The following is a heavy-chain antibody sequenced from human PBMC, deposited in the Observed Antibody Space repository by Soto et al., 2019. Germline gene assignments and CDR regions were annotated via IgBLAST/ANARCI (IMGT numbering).Heavy chain of an antibody. D-gene: IGHD1-26*01. CDR2: ISGSGATT. CDR3: AKCGKSIVLSPRDFYGMDV. CDR1: GFTFSSYA. V-gene: IGHV3-23*01. J-gene: IGHJ6*02. Sequence: LRLSCAASGFTFSSYAMTWVRQAPGKGPELVSGISGSGATTYYADSVKGRFTISRDNSKNTVYLQMNSLRAEDTAVYYCAKCGKSIVLSPRDFYGMDVWGQGATVTVSS.